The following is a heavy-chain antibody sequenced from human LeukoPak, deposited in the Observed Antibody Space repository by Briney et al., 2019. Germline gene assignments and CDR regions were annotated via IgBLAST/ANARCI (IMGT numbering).Heavy chain of an antibody. D-gene: IGHD2-8*01. CDR3: ARRVIVYARVDY. J-gene: IGHJ4*02. Sequence: SESLSLTCAVSGGSISSYYWSWVRQPPGKGREWLCYIYYSVSTNYPPSLTSRVTISVDTSKTQFSLKLSSVTAADTAVYYCARRVIVYARVDYWGQGTLVTVSS. CDR2: IYYSVST. V-gene: IGHV4-59*12. CDR1: GGSISSYY.